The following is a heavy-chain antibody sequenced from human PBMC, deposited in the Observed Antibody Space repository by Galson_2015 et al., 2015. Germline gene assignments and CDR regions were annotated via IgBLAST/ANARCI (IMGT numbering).Heavy chain of an antibody. CDR3: ARDGIPVAGVYYFDY. CDR1: RFTFSSYG. Sequence: SLRLSCAASRFTFSSYGMHWVRQAPGKGLELVAVIWSDGSNKYYVDSVKGRFTISRDNSKNTLYLQMNSLRTEDTAVYYCARDGIPVAGVYYFDYWGQGTLVTVSS. V-gene: IGHV3-33*01. CDR2: IWSDGSNK. D-gene: IGHD6-19*01. J-gene: IGHJ4*02.